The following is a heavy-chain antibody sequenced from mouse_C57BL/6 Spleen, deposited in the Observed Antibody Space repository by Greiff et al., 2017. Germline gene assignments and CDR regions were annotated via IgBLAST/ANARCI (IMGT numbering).Heavy chain of an antibody. CDR2: IHPNSGST. J-gene: IGHJ4*01. D-gene: IGHD1-1*02. V-gene: IGHV1-64*01. Sequence: QVQLQQPGAELVKPGASVKLSCKASGYTFTSYWMHWVKQRPGQGLEWIGMIHPNSGSTNYNEKFKSKATLTVDKSSSTAYMQLRSLTSEDSAVYYCARYYDYDAMDYWGQGTSVTVSS. CDR3: ARYYDYDAMDY. CDR1: GYTFTSYW.